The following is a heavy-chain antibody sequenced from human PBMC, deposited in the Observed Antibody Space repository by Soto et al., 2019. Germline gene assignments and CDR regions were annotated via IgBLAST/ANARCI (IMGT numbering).Heavy chain of an antibody. CDR1: GYTFTSYD. J-gene: IGHJ6*03. Sequence: QVQLVQSGAEVKKPGASVKVSCKASGYTFTSYDINWVRQATGQGLEWMGWMNPNSGNTGYAQKFQGRVTMTRNTSTSTAYMELSRLRSEETAVYYCARGFTGYNSRWYSDYYYMDVWGKGTTVTVSS. CDR3: ARGFTGYNSRWYSDYYYMDV. CDR2: MNPNSGNT. V-gene: IGHV1-8*01. D-gene: IGHD6-13*01.